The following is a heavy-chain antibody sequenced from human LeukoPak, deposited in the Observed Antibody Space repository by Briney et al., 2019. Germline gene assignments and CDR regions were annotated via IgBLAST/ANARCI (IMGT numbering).Heavy chain of an antibody. D-gene: IGHD6-19*01. CDR3: ASVGIAVAAFDYFDY. J-gene: IGHJ4*02. Sequence: ASVKVSCKASGGTFSSYAISWVRQAPGQGLEWMGRIIPILGIANYAQKFQGRVTITADKPTSTAYMELSSLRSEDTAVYYCASVGIAVAAFDYFDYWGQGTLVTVSS. CDR2: IIPILGIA. CDR1: GGTFSSYA. V-gene: IGHV1-69*04.